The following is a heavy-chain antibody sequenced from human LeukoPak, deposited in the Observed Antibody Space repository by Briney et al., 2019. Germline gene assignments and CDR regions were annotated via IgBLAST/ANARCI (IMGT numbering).Heavy chain of an antibody. CDR2: IIPIFGTA. J-gene: IGHJ4*02. V-gene: IGHV1-69*05. D-gene: IGHD3-10*01. Sequence: GSSVKVSCKASRGTFSSYGISWVRQAPGQGLEWMGGIIPIFGTANYAQKFQGRVTMTTDTSTSTAYMELRSLRSDDTAVYYCARKGIGELEDYWGQGTLVTVSS. CDR1: RGTFSSYG. CDR3: ARKGIGELEDY.